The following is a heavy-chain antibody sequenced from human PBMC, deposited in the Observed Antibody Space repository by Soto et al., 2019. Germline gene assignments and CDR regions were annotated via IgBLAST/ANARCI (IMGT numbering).Heavy chain of an antibody. CDR1: GISFSRSG. D-gene: IGHD2-2*01. V-gene: IGHV3-30*18. CDR3: AKDKGTRYFDY. J-gene: IGHJ4*02. CDR2: ISYDGSRT. Sequence: QVQLVESGGGVVQPGRSLRLSCVASGISFSRSGMHWVRQAPGKGLEWVAVISYDGSRTYYPDSVKGRFTISRDDSKNTVYRQMNTLRTDDTAVYYWAKDKGTRYFDYWGQGTLVTVSS.